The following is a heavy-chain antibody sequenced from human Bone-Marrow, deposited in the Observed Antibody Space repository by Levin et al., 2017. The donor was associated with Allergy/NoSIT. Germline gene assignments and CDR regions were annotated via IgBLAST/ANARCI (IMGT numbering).Heavy chain of an antibody. V-gene: IGHV3-30*04. CDR2: ISYDGSNK. CDR3: ARDCVTSGFDY. CDR1: GFTFSSYA. D-gene: IGHD2-21*02. Sequence: GGSLRLSCAASGFTFSSYAMHWVRQAPGKGLEWVAVISYDGSNKYYADSVKGRFTISRDNSKNTLYLQMNSLRAEDTAVYYCARDCVTSGFDYWGQGTLVTVST. J-gene: IGHJ4*02.